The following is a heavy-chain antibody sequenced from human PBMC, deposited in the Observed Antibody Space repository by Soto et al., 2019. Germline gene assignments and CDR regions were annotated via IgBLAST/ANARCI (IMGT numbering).Heavy chain of an antibody. CDR3: APVIAAPSFAFDY. J-gene: IGHJ4*02. V-gene: IGHV3-21*01. CDR1: GFTFSSYS. D-gene: IGHD6-6*01. Sequence: GGSLRLSCAASGFTFSSYSMNWVRQAPGKGLEWVSSISSSSSYIYYADSVKGRFTISRDNAKNSLYLQMNSLRAEDTAVYYCAPVIAAPSFAFDYWGQGTLVTVSS. CDR2: ISSSSSYI.